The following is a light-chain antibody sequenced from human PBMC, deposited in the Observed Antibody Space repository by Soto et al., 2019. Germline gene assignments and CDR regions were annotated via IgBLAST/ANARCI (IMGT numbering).Light chain of an antibody. Sequence: DIQITHAPCYLSESVVETVTLTCLASQSITTYLNWYQQKSGKAPKLLIHAASILQSGVPSRFSGSGSGTDFTLTISSLQLEDFATYYCQKTYSIPISCGKGTQLEIK. V-gene: IGKV1-39*01. CDR1: QSITTY. CDR3: QKTYSIPIS. J-gene: IGKJ5*01. CDR2: AAS.